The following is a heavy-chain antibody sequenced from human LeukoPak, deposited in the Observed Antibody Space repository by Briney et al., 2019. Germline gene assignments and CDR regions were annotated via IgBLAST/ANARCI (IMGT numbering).Heavy chain of an antibody. J-gene: IGHJ2*01. D-gene: IGHD2-21*02. CDR3: ARGRVVVTAFDL. CDR2: IYYGGST. Sequence: SETLSLTCTVSGGSMSPYFWSWIRQPPGKGLEWIGYIYYGGSTNYNPSFKSRVTILVDTSKNQLTLILTSVTAADTAVYYCARGRVVVTAFDLWGRGTLVTVSS. V-gene: IGHV4-59*01. CDR1: GGSMSPYF.